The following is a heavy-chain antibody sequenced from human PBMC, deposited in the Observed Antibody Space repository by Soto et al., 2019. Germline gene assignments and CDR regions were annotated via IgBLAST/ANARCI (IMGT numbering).Heavy chain of an antibody. CDR2: ISGSGGST. J-gene: IGHJ4*02. Sequence: EVQLLESGGGLVQPGGSLRLSCAASGFTFSSYAMSWVRQAPGKGLEWVSAISGSGGSTYYADSVKGRFTISRDNSKNRRYLQMNSLRAEDTAVYYCAKASGWFGEFDYWGQGILVTVSS. CDR1: GFTFSSYA. CDR3: AKASGWFGEFDY. D-gene: IGHD3-10*01. V-gene: IGHV3-23*01.